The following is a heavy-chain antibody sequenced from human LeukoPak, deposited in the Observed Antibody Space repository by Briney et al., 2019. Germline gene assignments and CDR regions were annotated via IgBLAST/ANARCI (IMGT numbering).Heavy chain of an antibody. Sequence: PGGSLRLFCAASGFTFRSYEMNWVRQAPGEGLEWVSYISSSGSTIYFADSVKGRFTIFRENDKNSLFLQMNSLRTEDTAVYYWASSMWDCSGTPCYERFDYWGPGTLVTVSS. D-gene: IGHD2-2*01. V-gene: IGHV3-48*03. CDR1: GFTFRSYE. CDR3: ASSMWDCSGTPCYERFDY. CDR2: ISSSGSTI. J-gene: IGHJ4*02.